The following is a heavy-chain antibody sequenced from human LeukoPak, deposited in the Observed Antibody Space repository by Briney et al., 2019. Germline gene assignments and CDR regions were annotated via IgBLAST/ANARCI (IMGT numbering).Heavy chain of an antibody. J-gene: IGHJ4*02. V-gene: IGHV3-7*01. CDR3: AREDIVVVPAAHSYFDY. Sequence: GGSLRLSCAASGFTFSSYWMSWVRQAPGKGLEWVANIKQDGSEKYYVDSVKGRFTISRDNAKNSLYLQVNSLRAEDTAVYYCAREDIVVVPAAHSYFDYWGQGTLVTVSS. CDR2: IKQDGSEK. D-gene: IGHD2-2*01. CDR1: GFTFSSYW.